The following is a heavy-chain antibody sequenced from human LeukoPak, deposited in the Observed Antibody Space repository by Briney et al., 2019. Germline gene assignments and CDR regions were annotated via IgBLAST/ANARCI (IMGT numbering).Heavy chain of an antibody. CDR3: ASQSTPVLPFDI. V-gene: IGHV3-23*01. CDR2: ISGSGVST. CDR1: GXIFSNSATFRNYA. Sequence: PGGSLRLSCTASGXIFSNSATFRNYAMSWVRQAPGKGLEWVSGISGSGVSTYYADSVKGRFTISRDNSKNTLYLQMNSLRAEDTAVYYCASQSTPVLPFDIWGQGTMVTVSS. J-gene: IGHJ3*02.